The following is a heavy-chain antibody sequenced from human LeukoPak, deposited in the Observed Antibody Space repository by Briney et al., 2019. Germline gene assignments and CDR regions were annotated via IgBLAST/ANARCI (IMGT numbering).Heavy chain of an antibody. J-gene: IGHJ4*02. V-gene: IGHV4-59*08. CDR2: IYYSGST. D-gene: IGHD6-6*01. CDR1: GGSISSYY. Sequence: KPSETLSLTCTVSGGSISSYYWSWIRQPPGKGLEWIGYIYYSGSTNYNPSLKSRVTISVDTSKNQFSLKLSSVTAADTAVYYCARHSGSSSVDFDYWGQGTLVTVSS. CDR3: ARHSGSSSVDFDY.